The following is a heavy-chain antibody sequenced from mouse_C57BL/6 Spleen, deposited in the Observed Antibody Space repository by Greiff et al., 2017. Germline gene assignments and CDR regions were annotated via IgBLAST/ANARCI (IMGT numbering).Heavy chain of an antibody. J-gene: IGHJ4*01. CDR2: FYPGSGSI. CDR3: ARHESYYYGSSPYAMDY. V-gene: IGHV1-62-2*01. D-gene: IGHD1-1*01. Sequence: QVQLQQSGAELVKPGASVKLSCKASGYTFTEYTIHWVKQRSGQGLEWIGWFYPGSGSIKYNEKFKDKATLTADKSSSTVYMELSRLTSEDSAVXFCARHESYYYGSSPYAMDYWGQGTSVTVSS. CDR1: GYTFTEYT.